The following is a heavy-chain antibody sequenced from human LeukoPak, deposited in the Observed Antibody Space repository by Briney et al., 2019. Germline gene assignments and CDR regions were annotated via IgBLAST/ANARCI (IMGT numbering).Heavy chain of an antibody. CDR2: IKQDGSEK. CDR3: ARRYCSSTSCYTGFDY. J-gene: IGHJ4*02. D-gene: IGHD2-2*02. CDR1: GFTFSSYW. V-gene: IGHV3-7*01. Sequence: GGSLRLSCAASGFTFSSYWMSWVRQAPGKGLEWVANIKQDGSEKYYVDSVKGRFTISRDNTKNSRYLQMNSLRAEDTAVYYCARRYCSSTSCYTGFDYWGQGTLVTVSS.